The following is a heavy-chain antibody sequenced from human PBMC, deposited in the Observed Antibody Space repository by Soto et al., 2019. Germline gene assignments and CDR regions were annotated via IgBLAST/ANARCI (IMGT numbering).Heavy chain of an antibody. CDR2: INHSGST. CDR3: ARGGAVKLELVRYFDY. J-gene: IGHJ4*02. V-gene: IGHV4-34*01. D-gene: IGHD1-7*01. CDR1: GGSFSGYY. Sequence: SETLSLTCAVYGGSFSGYYWSWIRQPPGKGLEWIGEINHSGSTNYNPSLKSRVTISVDTSKNQFSLKLSSVTAADTAVYYCARGGAVKLELVRYFDYWGQGTLVTVSS.